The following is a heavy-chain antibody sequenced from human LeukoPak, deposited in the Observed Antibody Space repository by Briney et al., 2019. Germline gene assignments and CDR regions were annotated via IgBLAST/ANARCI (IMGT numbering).Heavy chain of an antibody. J-gene: IGHJ4*02. CDR1: GFTFSSYG. CDR2: IRYDGSNK. CDR3: AKDLDDDIVVVPAARRGGVFDY. D-gene: IGHD2-2*01. Sequence: PGRSLRLSCAASGFTFSSYGMHWVRQAPGKGLEWVAFIRYDGSNKYYADSVKGRFTISRDNSKNTLYLQMNSLRAEDTAVYYCAKDLDDDIVVVPAARRGGVFDYWGQGTLVTVSS. V-gene: IGHV3-30*02.